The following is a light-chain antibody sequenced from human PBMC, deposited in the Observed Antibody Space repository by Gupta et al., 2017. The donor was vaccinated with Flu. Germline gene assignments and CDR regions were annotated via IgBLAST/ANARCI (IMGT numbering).Light chain of an antibody. CDR2: KDT. J-gene: IGLJ3*02. CDR3: QSAENTGAHRV. V-gene: IGLV3-25*02. CDR1: ALSKPY. Sequence: SQLTPAPSMSVSPRPTATITWSGTALSKPYVYWYRQRPGQAPVLLIYKDTERDSGVPDRISGSISVTRVTLTIRGVQTEDEDDYYCQSAENTGAHRVFGGGTKLVVL.